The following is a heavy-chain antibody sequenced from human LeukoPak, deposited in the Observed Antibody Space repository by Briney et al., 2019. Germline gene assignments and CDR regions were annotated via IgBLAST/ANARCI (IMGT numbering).Heavy chain of an antibody. CDR2: ISSSGSTI. CDR3: ARGKDIVVVVAAIDY. CDR1: GFTFSSYE. V-gene: IGHV3-48*03. J-gene: IGHJ4*02. Sequence: PGGSLRLSCAASGFTFSSYEMNWVREAPGQGLEWVSYISSSGSTIYYADSVKGRFTISRDNAKNSLYLQMNSLRAEDTAVYYCARGKDIVVVVAAIDYWGQGTLVTVSS. D-gene: IGHD2-15*01.